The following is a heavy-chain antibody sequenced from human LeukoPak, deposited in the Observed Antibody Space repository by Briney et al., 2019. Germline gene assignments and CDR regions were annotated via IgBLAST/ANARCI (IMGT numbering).Heavy chain of an antibody. V-gene: IGHV4-61*01. Sequence: SETLFLTCTVSGGPISSGSYFWSWIRQPPGKGLEWIGYIYYSGSTNYNPSIKSRVTISVDTSKNQFSLKLNSVTAADTAVYYCARVTGRYGSPFDYWGQGTLVSVSS. D-gene: IGHD3-10*01. J-gene: IGHJ4*02. CDR3: ARVTGRYGSPFDY. CDR1: GGPISSGSYF. CDR2: IYYSGST.